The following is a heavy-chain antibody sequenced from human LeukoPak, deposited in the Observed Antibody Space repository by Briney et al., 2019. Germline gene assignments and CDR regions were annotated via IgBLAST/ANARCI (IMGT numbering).Heavy chain of an antibody. CDR3: ARVEYSGYDFGQPYYYGMDV. D-gene: IGHD5-12*01. CDR1: GFTFNIYV. CDR2: ITNGRRNK. J-gene: IGHJ6*02. V-gene: IGHV3-30*04. Sequence: GGSLRLSCAASGFTFNIYVMHWVRQAPGKGLEWVADITNGRRNKYYADSVKGRFTISRDNSKNTLYLQMNSLIVEDTAVYYCARVEYSGYDFGQPYYYGMDVWGQGTTVTVSS.